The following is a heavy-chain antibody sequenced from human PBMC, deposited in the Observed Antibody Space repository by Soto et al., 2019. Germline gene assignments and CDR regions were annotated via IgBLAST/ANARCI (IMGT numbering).Heavy chain of an antibody. CDR2: IYHSGPT. Sequence: QVQLQESGPGLVTPSQTLSLLCTVTGVSVSDDDYHWGWVRQPPGKGLEWIGCIYHSGPTYYNSSLKRRLTMTVDTSKHQFSLKLTSVTVADTALYFGAREMRAARGSDVFDVWGQGKMVTVSS. CDR1: GVSVSDDDYH. D-gene: IGHD6-13*01. J-gene: IGHJ3*01. V-gene: IGHV4-30-4*01. CDR3: AREMRAARGSDVFDV.